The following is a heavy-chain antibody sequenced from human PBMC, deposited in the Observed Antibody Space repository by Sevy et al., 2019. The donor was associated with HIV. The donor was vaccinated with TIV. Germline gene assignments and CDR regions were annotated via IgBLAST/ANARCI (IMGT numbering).Heavy chain of an antibody. CDR1: GFRFEDYG. CDR3: AKDLLPYGSGSYPLDY. CDR2: IGWNSGGV. J-gene: IGHJ4*02. Sequence: GGSLRLSCAASGFRFEDYGMHWVRRAPGKGLEWVSGIGWNSGGVGYAVSVKGRFTISRDNAKNPLYLQMNSLTSEDTALYYCAKDLLPYGSGSYPLDYWGQGTVVTVSS. D-gene: IGHD3-10*01. V-gene: IGHV3-9*01.